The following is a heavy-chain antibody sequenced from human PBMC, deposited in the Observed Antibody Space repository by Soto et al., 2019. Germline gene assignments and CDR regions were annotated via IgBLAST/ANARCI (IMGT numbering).Heavy chain of an antibody. CDR3: AHRERGCDY. D-gene: IGHD3-10*01. Sequence: GASVKVPCNASGGTFSSYAISWVRQAPGQGLEWMGGIIPIFGTANYAQKFQGRVTITADESTSTAYMELSSLRSEDTAVYYCAHRERGCDYWGQGTLVAVSS. CDR1: GGTFSSYA. CDR2: IIPIFGTA. J-gene: IGHJ4*02. V-gene: IGHV1-69*01.